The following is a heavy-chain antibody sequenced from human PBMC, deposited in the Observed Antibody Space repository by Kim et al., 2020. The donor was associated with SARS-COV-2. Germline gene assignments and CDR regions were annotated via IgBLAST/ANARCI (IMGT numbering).Heavy chain of an antibody. D-gene: IGHD3-16*01. CDR3: ARDGTRGRNYYYYGMDV. J-gene: IGHJ6*02. V-gene: IGHV3-21*01. Sequence: VKGRFTISRDNAKNSLSLQMNSLRAEDTAVYYCARDGTRGRNYYYYGMDVWGQGTTVTVSS.